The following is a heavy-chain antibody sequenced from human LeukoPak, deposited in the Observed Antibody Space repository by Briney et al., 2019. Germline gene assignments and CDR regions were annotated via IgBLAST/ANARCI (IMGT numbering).Heavy chain of an antibody. CDR2: ISYDGSNK. J-gene: IGHJ3*02. CDR1: GFTFSSYA. V-gene: IGHV3-30-3*01. Sequence: GGSLRPSCAASGFTFSSYAMHWVRQAPGKGLVWVAVISYDGSNKYYADSVKGRFTISRDNSKNTLYLQMSSLRAEDTAVYYCASHSSSWYSVVGAFDIWGQGTMVTVSS. CDR3: ASHSSSWYSVVGAFDI. D-gene: IGHD6-13*01.